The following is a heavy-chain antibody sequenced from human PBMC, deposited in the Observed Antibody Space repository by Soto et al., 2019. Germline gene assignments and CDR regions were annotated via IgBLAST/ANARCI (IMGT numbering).Heavy chain of an antibody. V-gene: IGHV3-74*01. CDR2: INSDGSST. D-gene: IGHD6-13*01. J-gene: IGHJ6*02. CDR3: ARGPPLIAAAGRDDYYYYYGMDV. CDR1: GFTFSSYW. Sequence: GGSLRLSCAASGFTFSSYWMHWVRQAPGKGLVWVSRINSDGSSTSYADSVKGRFTISRDNAKNTLYLQMNSLRAEDTAVYYCARGPPLIAAAGRDDYYYYYGMDVWGHGATVTVSS.